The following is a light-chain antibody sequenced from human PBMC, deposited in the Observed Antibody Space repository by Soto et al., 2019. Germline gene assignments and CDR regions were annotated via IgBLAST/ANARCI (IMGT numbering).Light chain of an antibody. CDR2: GAS. Sequence: EVVMTQSPSTLSGSPGERSTRSFRASQSVSSNLAWYQQKPGQAPRLLIYGASTRATGIPARFSGSGSGTEFTLTISSLQSEDFAVYYCQQYNNWRTFGQGTKVDIK. J-gene: IGKJ1*01. CDR1: QSVSSN. V-gene: IGKV3-15*01. CDR3: QQYNNWRT.